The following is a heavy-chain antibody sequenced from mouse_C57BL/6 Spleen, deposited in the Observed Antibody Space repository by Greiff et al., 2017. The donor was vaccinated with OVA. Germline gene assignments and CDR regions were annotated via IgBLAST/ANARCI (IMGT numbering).Heavy chain of an antibody. CDR2: IDPENGDT. CDR3: TTVDSSWFAY. J-gene: IGHJ3*01. Sequence: EVQRVESGAELVRPGASVKLSCTASGFNIKDDYMHWVKQRPEQGLEWIGLIDPENGDTEYASKFQGKATITADTSSNPAYLQLSSLTSEDTAVYYCTTVDSSWFAYWGQGTLVTVSA. V-gene: IGHV14-4*01. CDR1: GFNIKDDY.